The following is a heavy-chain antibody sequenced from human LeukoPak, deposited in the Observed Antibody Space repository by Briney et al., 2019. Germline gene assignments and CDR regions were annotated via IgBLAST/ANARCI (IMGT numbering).Heavy chain of an antibody. J-gene: IGHJ3*02. Sequence: ASVKVSCKASGGTFSSYAISWVRQAPGQGLGWMGGIIPIFGTANYAQQFQGSVTITTDEFTSTAYMELSSLRSEDTAVYYCAREPGYCSSTSCYTIWGQGPMVTVSS. D-gene: IGHD2-2*02. V-gene: IGHV1-69*05. CDR2: IIPIFGTA. CDR3: AREPGYCSSTSCYTI. CDR1: GGTFSSYA.